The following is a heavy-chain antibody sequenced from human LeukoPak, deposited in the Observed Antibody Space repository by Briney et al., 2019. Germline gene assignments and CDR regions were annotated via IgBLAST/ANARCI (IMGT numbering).Heavy chain of an antibody. V-gene: IGHV4-59*01. D-gene: IGHD3-16*02. CDR2: IYYSGST. CDR1: GGSISSYY. J-gene: IGHJ4*02. CDR3: ARLRGYRYTLDY. Sequence: SETLSLTCTVSGGSISSYYWSWVRQPPGKGLEWIGYIYYSGSTNYNPSLKSRVTISVDTSKNQFSLKLSSVTAADTAVYHCARLRGYRYTLDYWGQGTLVTVSS.